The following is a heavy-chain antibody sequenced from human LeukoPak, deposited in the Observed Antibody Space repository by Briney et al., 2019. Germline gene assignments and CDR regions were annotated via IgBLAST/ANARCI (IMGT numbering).Heavy chain of an antibody. CDR1: GGSISSGSYY. CDR3: AETSDTFSGGSCFDY. J-gene: IGHJ4*02. V-gene: IGHV4-39*07. CDR2: IYHSGST. D-gene: IGHD2-15*01. Sequence: SQTLSLTCTVSGGSISSGSYYWGWIRQPPGKGLEWIGSIYHSGSTYYNPSLKSRVTISVDTSKNQFSLKLSSVTAADTAVYYWAETSDTFSGGSCFDYWGQGTLVTVSS.